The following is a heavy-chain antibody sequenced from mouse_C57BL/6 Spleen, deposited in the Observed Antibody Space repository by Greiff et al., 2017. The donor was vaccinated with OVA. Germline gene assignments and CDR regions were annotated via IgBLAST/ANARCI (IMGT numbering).Heavy chain of an antibody. J-gene: IGHJ4*01. CDR3: ARQEDYAMDY. Sequence: DVKLVESGGDLVKPGGSLTLSCAASGFTFSSYGMSWVRQTPDKRLEWVATISSGGSYTYYPDSVKGRFTISRDNAKNTLYLQMSSLKSEDTAMYYCARQEDYAMDYWGQGTSVTVSS. CDR1: GFTFSSYG. V-gene: IGHV5-6*02. CDR2: ISSGGSYT.